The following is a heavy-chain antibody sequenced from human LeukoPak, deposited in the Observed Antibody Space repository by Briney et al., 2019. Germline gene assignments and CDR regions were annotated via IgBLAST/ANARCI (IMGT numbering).Heavy chain of an antibody. CDR2: IYPGDSDT. V-gene: IGHV5-51*01. D-gene: IGHD6-6*01. Sequence: GESLKISCKGSGYRFTSYWIGWVRQMPGKGLEWMGIIYPGDSDTRYSPSFQGQVTFSADKSISTAYLQWSSLKASDTAMYYCARHRGYSSSSLGDWGQGTLVTVSS. J-gene: IGHJ4*02. CDR3: ARHRGYSSSSLGD. CDR1: GYRFTSYW.